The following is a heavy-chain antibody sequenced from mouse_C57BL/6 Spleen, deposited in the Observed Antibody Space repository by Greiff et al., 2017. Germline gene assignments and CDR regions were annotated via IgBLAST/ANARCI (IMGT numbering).Heavy chain of an antibody. J-gene: IGHJ4*01. Sequence: EVKLVESGGGLVKPGGSLKLSCAASGFTFSSYAMSWVRQTPEKRLEWVATISDGGSYTYYPDNVKGRFTISRDNAKNNLYLQMSHLKSEDTAMYYCASDGTSMDYWGQGTSVTVSS. CDR1: GFTFSSYA. V-gene: IGHV5-4*03. CDR3: ASDGTSMDY. D-gene: IGHD4-1*01. CDR2: ISDGGSYT.